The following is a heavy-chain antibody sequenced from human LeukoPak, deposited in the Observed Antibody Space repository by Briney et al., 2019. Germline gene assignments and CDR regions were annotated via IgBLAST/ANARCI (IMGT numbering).Heavy chain of an antibody. CDR1: EFTVSSNY. V-gene: IGHV3-53*01. J-gene: IGHJ4*02. CDR3: ARGGGYGQDFDY. D-gene: IGHD5-12*01. CDR2: IYPGGNT. Sequence: PGGSLRLSCAASEFTVSSNYMSRVRQAPGKGLEWVSVIYPGGNTYYADSVKGRFTISRDNSKNTLYLQMNILGADDTAVYYCARGGGYGQDFDYWGQGTLVTVSS.